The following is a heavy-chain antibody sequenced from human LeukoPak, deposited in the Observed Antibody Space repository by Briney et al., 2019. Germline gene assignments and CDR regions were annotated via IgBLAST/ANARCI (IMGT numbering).Heavy chain of an antibody. J-gene: IGHJ3*02. CDR3: ASYYYDSSGAI. CDR2: INSDGSST. CDR1: GFTFSSYW. V-gene: IGHV3-74*01. Sequence: GSLRLSCAASGFTFSSYWMHWVRQAPGKGLVWVSRINSDGSSTSYADSVKGRFTISRDNAKNTLYLQMNSLRAEDTAVYYCASYYYDSSGAIWGQGTMVTVSS. D-gene: IGHD3-22*01.